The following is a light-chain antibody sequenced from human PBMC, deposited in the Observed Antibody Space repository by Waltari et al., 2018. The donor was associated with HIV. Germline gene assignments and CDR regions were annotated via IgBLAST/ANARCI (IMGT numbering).Light chain of an antibody. V-gene: IGLV3-1*01. J-gene: IGLJ2*01. CDR1: KLREKY. CDR3: QAWDNNTAV. CDR2: AAD. Sequence: SFELTQPPSVSVSPGQTANLPCSGNKLREKYPCWFQRKPGQSPALVLYAADLRPAGISGLFSGSISGNTATLTISGTQAMDEGDYYCQAWDNNTAVVGGGTKLTVL.